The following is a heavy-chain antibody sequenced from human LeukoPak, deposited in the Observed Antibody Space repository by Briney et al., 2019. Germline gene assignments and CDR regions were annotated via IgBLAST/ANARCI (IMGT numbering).Heavy chain of an antibody. D-gene: IGHD4-17*01. V-gene: IGHV3-21*01. Sequence: DSMKGRFTISRDNAKNSLYLQMNSLRAEDTAVYYCASGDSHIDYWGQGTLVTVSS. CDR3: ASGDSHIDY. J-gene: IGHJ4*02.